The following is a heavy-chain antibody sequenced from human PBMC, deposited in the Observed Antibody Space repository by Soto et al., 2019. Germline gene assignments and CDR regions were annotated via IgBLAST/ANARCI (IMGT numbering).Heavy chain of an antibody. D-gene: IGHD7-27*01. CDR2: INHSGST. V-gene: IGHV4-34*01. Sequence: QVQLQQWGAGLLKPSETLSLTCAVYGGSFSGYYWSWIRQPPGKGLEWIGEINHSGSTNYNPSLKSRVTISVDTSKNQCSLKLSSVTAADTAVYYCARGTWGLRYFDYWGQGTLVTVSS. CDR1: GGSFSGYY. CDR3: ARGTWGLRYFDY. J-gene: IGHJ4*02.